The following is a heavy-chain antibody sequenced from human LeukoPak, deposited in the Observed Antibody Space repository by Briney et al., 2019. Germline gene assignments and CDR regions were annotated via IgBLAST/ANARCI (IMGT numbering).Heavy chain of an antibody. CDR1: GFSFSNYA. Sequence: KPGGSLRLSCAASGFSFSNYAMSWVRQAPARGPEWVSSIRGGGDTFYADSVKGRFTLSRDDSRNTVYLQLNNLRVEDTAIYYCAKANWVSNVDAVWWGQGTQVTVSS. CDR2: IRGGGDT. D-gene: IGHD1-1*01. V-gene: IGHV3-23*01. J-gene: IGHJ4*02. CDR3: AKANWVSNVDAVW.